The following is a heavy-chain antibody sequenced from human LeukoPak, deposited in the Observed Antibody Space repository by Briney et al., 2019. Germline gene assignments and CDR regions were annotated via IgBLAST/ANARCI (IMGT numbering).Heavy chain of an antibody. V-gene: IGHV4-59*08. CDR3: ARRRAEGGSNGHYNWFDP. CDR1: GDSITSYY. D-gene: IGHD6-13*01. J-gene: IGHJ5*02. Sequence: SETLSLTCTVSGDSITSYYWSWIRQPPRKGLEWIGSMSYSGSTNYNPSLKSRVTMSVDTTKNQFSLRLNSVTAADTAVYYCARRRAEGGSNGHYNWFDPWGQGTLVTVSS. CDR2: MSYSGST.